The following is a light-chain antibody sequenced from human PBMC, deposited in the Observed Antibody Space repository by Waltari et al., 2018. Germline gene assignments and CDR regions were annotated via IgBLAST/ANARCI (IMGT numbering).Light chain of an antibody. Sequence: QTVVTQPSSLSASPGASASLTCTLPSGVNLGNYRMHWYQQKPGSPPQYLLRFKADSDTQRDSGVPSRFSGSNDASANAGILLISGLQSEDEAAYYCMSWHNSAVLFGGGTKLTVL. CDR2: FKADSDT. J-gene: IGLJ2*01. CDR1: SGVNLGNYR. CDR3: MSWHNSAVL. V-gene: IGLV5-45*02.